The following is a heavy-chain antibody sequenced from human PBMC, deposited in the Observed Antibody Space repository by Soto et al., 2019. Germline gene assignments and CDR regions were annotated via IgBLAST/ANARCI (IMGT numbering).Heavy chain of an antibody. Sequence: QVQLRGSGPGLVKPSETLSLTCTVSGGSISSYYWNWIRQSPGKGLEWIGLIYDTGNTNYNPSLKRRVTISVDTSKNQFSLKLSSVTAADTAVYYCARETSGGHYGDYGYYYSYYGMDVWGQGTTVTVSS. CDR3: ARETSGGHYGDYGYYYSYYGMDV. CDR2: IYDTGNT. D-gene: IGHD4-17*01. CDR1: GGSISSYY. J-gene: IGHJ6*02. V-gene: IGHV4-59*01.